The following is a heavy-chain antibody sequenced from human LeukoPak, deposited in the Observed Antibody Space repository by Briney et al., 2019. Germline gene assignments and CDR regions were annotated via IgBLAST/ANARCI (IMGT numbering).Heavy chain of an antibody. CDR3: AKERSSWYYFDY. CDR1: GFTFSSYS. V-gene: IGHV3-21*04. D-gene: IGHD6-13*01. CDR2: ISSSSSYI. Sequence: PGGSLRLSCAASGFTFSSYSMNWVRQAPGKGLEWVSSISSSSSYIYYADSVKGRFTISRDNSKNTLYLQMNSLRAEDTAVYYCAKERSSWYYFDYWGQGTLVTVSS. J-gene: IGHJ4*02.